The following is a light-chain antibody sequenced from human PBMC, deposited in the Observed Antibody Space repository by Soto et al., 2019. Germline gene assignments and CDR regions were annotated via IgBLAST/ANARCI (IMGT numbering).Light chain of an antibody. V-gene: IGKV1-5*03. CDR2: KAS. Sequence: DIQMTQSPSTLSASIGDRVTITCRASQSISSWLAWYQQKPGKAPKLLIYKASILESGVPSRFSGSGSGTEFPLTISSLQPEDFATYYCQQYNTYWTFAQGTKVEIK. CDR3: QQYNTYWT. J-gene: IGKJ1*01. CDR1: QSISSW.